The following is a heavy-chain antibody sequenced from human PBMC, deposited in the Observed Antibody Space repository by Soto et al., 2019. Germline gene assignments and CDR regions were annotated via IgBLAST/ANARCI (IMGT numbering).Heavy chain of an antibody. CDR3: VKPGHLTQTPGTPYYFDY. CDR1: GFRFSSYD. CDR2: LSGSAGTA. V-gene: IGHV3-23*01. J-gene: IGHJ4*02. D-gene: IGHD1-1*01. Sequence: GGSLRLSCEGSGFRFSSYDMSWVRQAPGKGLEWVSSLSGSAGTAYYADSVKGRFTISRDNSKNTVYLQMNSLRAEDTAVYDCVKPGHLTQTPGTPYYFDYWGQGTLVT.